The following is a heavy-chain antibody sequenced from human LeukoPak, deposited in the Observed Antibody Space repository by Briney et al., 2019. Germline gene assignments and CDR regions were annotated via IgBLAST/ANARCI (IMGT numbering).Heavy chain of an antibody. D-gene: IGHD3-10*01. J-gene: IGHJ4*02. Sequence: PSETLSLTCTVSGGSISSGGYYWSWIRQHPGKGLEWIGYIYYSGSTYYNPSLKSRVTISVDTSKNQFSLKLSSVTAADTAVYYCARVPTYGSGAFDYWGQGTLVTVSS. CDR3: ARVPTYGSGAFDY. CDR2: IYYSGST. CDR1: GGSISSGGYY. V-gene: IGHV4-31*03.